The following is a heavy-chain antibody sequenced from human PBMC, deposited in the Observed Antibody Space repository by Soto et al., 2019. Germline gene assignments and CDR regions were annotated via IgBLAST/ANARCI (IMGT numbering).Heavy chain of an antibody. CDR3: AKDRGGFARGWEYYDF. J-gene: IGHJ4*02. CDR2: ISASGGST. D-gene: IGHD6-19*01. V-gene: IGHV3-23*01. Sequence: GGSLRLSCAASGFAFSSYTMSWVRQTPGEELEWVSSISASGGSTYYGASLKGRFTISRDNSKNTLNLHIKSLGVEDSAVYYCAKDRGGFARGWEYYDFWGQGTQVTVSS. CDR1: GFAFSSYT.